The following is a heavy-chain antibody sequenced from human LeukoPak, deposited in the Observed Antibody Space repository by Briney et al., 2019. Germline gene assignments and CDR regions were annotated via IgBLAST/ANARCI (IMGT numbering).Heavy chain of an antibody. D-gene: IGHD2-21*02. Sequence: ASVKVSCKASGYTFTSYAMNWARQAPGQGLEWMGWINTNTGNPTYAQGFTGRFVFSLDTSVSTAYLQISSLKAEDTAVYYCAREGGWLGDYYFDYWGQGTLVTVSS. CDR3: AREGGWLGDYYFDY. CDR1: GYTFTSYA. CDR2: INTNTGNP. V-gene: IGHV7-4-1*02. J-gene: IGHJ4*02.